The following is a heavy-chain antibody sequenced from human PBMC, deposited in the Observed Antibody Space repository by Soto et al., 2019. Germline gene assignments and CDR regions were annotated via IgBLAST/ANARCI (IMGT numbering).Heavy chain of an antibody. V-gene: IGHV4-59*01. D-gene: IGHD2-8*01. CDR3: TRVLGNGVSDK. J-gene: IGHJ4*02. CDR2: IYYSGST. CDR1: WLHRSFL. Sequence: PSETLSPHLHCLWWLHRSFLLELDPAAPGKGLEWVGYIYYSGSTKYNPSLTSRLTISVDTSKNQFSLRLTSVTAADTAVYYCTRVLGNGVSDKWGPGTLVTVSS.